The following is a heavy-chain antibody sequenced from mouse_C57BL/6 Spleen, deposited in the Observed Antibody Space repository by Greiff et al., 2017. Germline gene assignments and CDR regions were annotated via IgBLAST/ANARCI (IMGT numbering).Heavy chain of an antibody. V-gene: IGHV5-9-1*02. J-gene: IGHJ4*01. CDR2: ISSGGDYI. Sequence: EVMLVESGEGLVKPGGSLKLSCAASGFTFSSYAMSWVRQTPEKRLEWVAYISSGGDYIYYADTVKGRFTISRDNARNTLYLQMSSLKSEDTAMYYCTRSLLRSYAMDYWGQGTSVTVSS. D-gene: IGHD1-2*01. CDR3: TRSLLRSYAMDY. CDR1: GFTFSSYA.